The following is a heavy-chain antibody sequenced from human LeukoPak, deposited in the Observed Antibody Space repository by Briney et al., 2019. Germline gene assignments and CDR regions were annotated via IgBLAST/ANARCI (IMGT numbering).Heavy chain of an antibody. V-gene: IGHV4-39*07. J-gene: IGHJ4*02. Sequence: SETLSLTCTVSGASISSSNYYWGWIRQPPGKGLEWIGHIYYSGSTYYNPSLKSRVTISLDTSKNHFSLKLSSVTAADTAVYYCARDGDWNGYSWGQGTLVTVSS. CDR3: ARDGDWNGYS. D-gene: IGHD1-1*01. CDR2: IYYSGST. CDR1: GASISSSNYY.